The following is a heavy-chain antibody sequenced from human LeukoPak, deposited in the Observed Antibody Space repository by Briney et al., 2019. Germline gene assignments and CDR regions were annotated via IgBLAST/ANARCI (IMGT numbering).Heavy chain of an antibody. Sequence: VASVKVSCKASGGTFSSYAISWVRQAPGQGLEWMGGIIPIFGTANYAQKFQGRVTITADESTSTAYMELSSLRSEDTAVYYCAREWGIPGTRLFDYWGQGTLVTVSS. CDR3: AREWGIPGTRLFDY. D-gene: IGHD1-14*01. V-gene: IGHV1-69*13. CDR2: IIPIFGTA. J-gene: IGHJ4*02. CDR1: GGTFSSYA.